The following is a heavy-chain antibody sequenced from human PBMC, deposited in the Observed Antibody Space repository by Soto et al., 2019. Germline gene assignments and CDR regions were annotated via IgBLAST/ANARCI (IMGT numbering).Heavy chain of an antibody. V-gene: IGHV3-30*18. Sequence: QVQLVESGGGVVQPGRSLRLSCAASGFTFSKFGMHWLRQAPGRGLEWVAGISNDGSDEYYVDSVKGRFNISRDNSKITLSLQMNSLRFEDTAVYFCAKDRRKWGDSPFEKWGQGNLVTVSS. D-gene: IGHD2-21*02. CDR2: ISNDGSDE. CDR1: GFTFSKFG. J-gene: IGHJ4*02. CDR3: AKDRRKWGDSPFEK.